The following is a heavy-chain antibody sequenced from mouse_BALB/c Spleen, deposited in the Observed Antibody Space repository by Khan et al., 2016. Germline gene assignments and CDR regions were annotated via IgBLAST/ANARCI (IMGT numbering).Heavy chain of an antibody. Sequence: EVQLQESGPGLVKPSQSLSLSCSVTGYSITRGYYWNWIRQFPGNTLEWMGYINYDGSNNYNPSLKNRISITRDTSKNQFFLQLNSVTAEDTTTYYWARGGYYGSSHDWYFDVWGAGTTVTVSS. V-gene: IGHV3-6*02. D-gene: IGHD1-1*01. CDR2: INYDGSN. CDR3: ARGGYYGSSHDWYFDV. CDR1: GYSITRGYY. J-gene: IGHJ1*01.